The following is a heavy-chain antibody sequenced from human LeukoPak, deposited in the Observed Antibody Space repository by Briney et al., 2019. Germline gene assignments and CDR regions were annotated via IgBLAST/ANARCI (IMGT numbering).Heavy chain of an antibody. CDR3: ASSNLTYSSSWKGIDAFDI. V-gene: IGHV1-18*01. J-gene: IGHJ3*02. Sequence: ASVKVSCKASGYTFTSYGISWVRQAPGQGLEWMGWISAYNGNTNYAQKLQGRVTMTTDTSTSTAYMELRSLRSDDTAVYYCASSNLTYSSSWKGIDAFDIWGQGTMVTVSS. CDR2: ISAYNGNT. CDR1: GYTFTSYG. D-gene: IGHD6-13*01.